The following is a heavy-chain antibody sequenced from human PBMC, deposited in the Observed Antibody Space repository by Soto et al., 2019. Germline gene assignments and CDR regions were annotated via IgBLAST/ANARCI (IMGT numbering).Heavy chain of an antibody. CDR3: ARTPTPITMIVVEEYYFDY. J-gene: IGHJ4*02. CDR2: ISSSSSYI. V-gene: IGHV3-21*01. D-gene: IGHD3-22*01. Sequence: EVQLVESGGGLVKHGGSLRLSCAASGFTFSSSSMNWVSQAPGNGLEWVSSISSSSSYIYYADSVKGRYTISRDNAKNSLYLQMNSLRAEDTAVYYCARTPTPITMIVVEEYYFDYWGQGTLVTVSS. CDR1: GFTFSSSS.